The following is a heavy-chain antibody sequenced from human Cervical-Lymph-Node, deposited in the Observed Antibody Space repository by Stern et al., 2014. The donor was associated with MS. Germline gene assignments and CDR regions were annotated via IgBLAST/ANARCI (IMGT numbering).Heavy chain of an antibody. J-gene: IGHJ6*02. V-gene: IGHV5-51*01. CDR1: GYNFATYW. CDR2: IYPGDSDT. D-gene: IGHD5-18*01. Sequence: EVQLVESGAEVREPGESLKISCHGSGYNFATYWIGWVRQMPGKGLEWMGLIYPGDSDTRYSPSFQGQVTISADKSISTAYLQWRTLKASDTAIYYCARRSLGPPDTAMAYYYGRDVWGQGTTVTVSS. CDR3: ARRSLGPPDTAMAYYYGRDV.